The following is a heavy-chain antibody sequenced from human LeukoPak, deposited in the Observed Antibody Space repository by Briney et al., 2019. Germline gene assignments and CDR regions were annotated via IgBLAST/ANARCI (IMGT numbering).Heavy chain of an antibody. CDR1: GGSFSGYY. D-gene: IGHD1-1*01. CDR2: INHSGST. J-gene: IGHJ3*02. Sequence: SETLSLTCAVYGGSFSGYYWSWIRQPPGKGLEWIGEINHSGSTNYNPSLKSRVTISVDTSKSQFSLKLSSVTPADTAVYYCASSPGGTAAFDIWGQGTLATVSS. CDR3: ASSPGGTAAFDI. V-gene: IGHV4-34*01.